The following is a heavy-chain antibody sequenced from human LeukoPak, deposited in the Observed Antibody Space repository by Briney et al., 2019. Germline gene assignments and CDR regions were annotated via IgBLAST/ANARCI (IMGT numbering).Heavy chain of an antibody. D-gene: IGHD3/OR15-3a*01. Sequence: SETLSLTCTVSGVSISSSNSYWGWIRQPPGKGLEWIGSIYYSGNTYYNASLESQVSISIGTSKNQFSLKLTSVTAADTAVYYCARQTGSGLFILPGGQGTLVTVSS. V-gene: IGHV4-39*01. CDR3: ARQTGSGLFILP. CDR1: GVSISSSNSY. CDR2: IYYSGNT. J-gene: IGHJ4*02.